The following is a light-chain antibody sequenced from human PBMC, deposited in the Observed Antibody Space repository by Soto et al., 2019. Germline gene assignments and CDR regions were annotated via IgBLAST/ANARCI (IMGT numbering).Light chain of an antibody. CDR3: SSYTSSITYV. V-gene: IGLV2-14*01. Sequence: QSALTQPASVSGSPGQSITISCTGASSDVGGYNYVSWYQQRPDEAPKLMIYDVNNWPSGVSNRFSGSKSGNTASLTISGLQAEDEADYYCSSYTSSITYVFGTGTKLTVL. CDR1: SSDVGGYNY. CDR2: DVN. J-gene: IGLJ1*01.